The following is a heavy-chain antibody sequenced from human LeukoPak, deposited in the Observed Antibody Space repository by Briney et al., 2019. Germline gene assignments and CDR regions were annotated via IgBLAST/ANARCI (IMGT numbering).Heavy chain of an antibody. V-gene: IGHV1-3*01. Sequence: ASVKVSCKASGYTFTSYVMHWVRQAPGQRLEWMGWMNAGNGDTNYSQKFRDRVTISWDTSASTAYMKLSSQRSEDTAVYYCAKGGSNNWSFDNWGQGTLVTVSS. CDR3: AKGGSNNWSFDN. D-gene: IGHD1-1*01. CDR1: GYTFTSYV. CDR2: MNAGNGDT. J-gene: IGHJ4*02.